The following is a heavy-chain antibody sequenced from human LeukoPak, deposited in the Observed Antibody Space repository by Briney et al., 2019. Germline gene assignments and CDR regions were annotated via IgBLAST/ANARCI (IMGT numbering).Heavy chain of an antibody. V-gene: IGHV3-33*01. CDR3: ARGSGSSSWYNSIDY. CDR1: GFTFTNYG. Sequence: GGSLRLSCAASGFTFTNYGMHWVRQAPGEGLEWVALTWSDGNNKYYSDSVKGRFTISRDNSQNTLYLQMNRLTAEDTAVYYCARGSGSSSWYNSIDYWGQGTLVTVSS. D-gene: IGHD6-13*01. J-gene: IGHJ4*02. CDR2: TWSDGNNK.